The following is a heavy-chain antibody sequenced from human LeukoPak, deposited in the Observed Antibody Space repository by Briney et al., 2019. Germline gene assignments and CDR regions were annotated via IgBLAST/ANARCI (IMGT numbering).Heavy chain of an antibody. V-gene: IGHV4-39*01. D-gene: IGHD2-2*01. J-gene: IGHJ4*02. CDR2: IYYSGST. CDR1: GGSISSSSYY. Sequence: SETLSLTCTVSGGSISSSSYYWGWIRQPPGKGLEWIGSIYYSGSTYYNPSLKSRVTISVDTSKNQFSLKLSSVTAADTAVYYCARPKYQLPLGYWGQGTLVTVSS. CDR3: ARPKYQLPLGY.